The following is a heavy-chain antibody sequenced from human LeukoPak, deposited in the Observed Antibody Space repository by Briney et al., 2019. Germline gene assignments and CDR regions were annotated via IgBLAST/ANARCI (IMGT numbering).Heavy chain of an antibody. V-gene: IGHV1-69*13. J-gene: IGHJ6*03. CDR3: ARGSSIRYFDWLPGGYYYYMDV. CDR1: GYTFTSYG. CDR2: IIPIFGTA. D-gene: IGHD3-9*01. Sequence: SVKVSCKASGYTFTSYGISWVRQAPGQGLEWMGGIIPIFGTANYAQKFQGRVTITADESTSTAYMELSSLRSEDTAVYYCARGSSIRYFDWLPGGYYYYMDVWGKGTTVTISS.